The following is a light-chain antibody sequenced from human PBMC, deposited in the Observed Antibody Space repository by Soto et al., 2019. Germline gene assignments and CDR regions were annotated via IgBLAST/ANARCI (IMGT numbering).Light chain of an antibody. CDR2: TSS. J-gene: IGKJ5*01. CDR1: QTISNY. CDR3: QHTYRTPIT. V-gene: IGKV1-39*01. Sequence: DIQMTQSPSSLSASVGDRVTITCRTSQTISNYLNWYQQRPGKAPNLLIYTSSSLQSRVPPRFSGSGSGTDFTLTISSLQPEDFATYYCQHTYRTPITFGQGTRLEIK.